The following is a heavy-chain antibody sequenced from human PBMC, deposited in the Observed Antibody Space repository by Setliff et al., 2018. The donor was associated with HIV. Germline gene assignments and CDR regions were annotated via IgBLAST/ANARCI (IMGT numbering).Heavy chain of an antibody. CDR2: FDPEDDET. CDR1: GYTLSELS. D-gene: IGHD1-1*01. Sequence: ASVKVSCKVSGYTLSELSMHWVRQAPGNGLEWMGGFDPEDDETTYAEKFQGRVTMTEDTATETAYMELSSLRSEDTAVYYCARQLYNSLDFWGQGTLVTVSS. J-gene: IGHJ4*02. CDR3: ARQLYNSLDF. V-gene: IGHV1-24*01.